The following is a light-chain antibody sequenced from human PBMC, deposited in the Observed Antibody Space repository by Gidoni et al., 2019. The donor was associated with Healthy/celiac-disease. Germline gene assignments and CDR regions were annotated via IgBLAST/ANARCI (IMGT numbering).Light chain of an antibody. CDR2: DES. Sequence: EIVLTQSPATLSLSLVDRATLSCRASQRVSSYLAWYQQKPCQAPRLLIYDESNRATGIPARFSGSGSGTDFTRTISSLEPEDFAVYYCQRPLTFGGGTKVEIK. CDR3: QRPLT. J-gene: IGKJ4*01. CDR1: QRVSSY. V-gene: IGKV3-11*01.